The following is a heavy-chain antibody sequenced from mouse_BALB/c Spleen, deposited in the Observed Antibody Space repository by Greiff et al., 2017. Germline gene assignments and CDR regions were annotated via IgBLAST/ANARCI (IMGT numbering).Heavy chain of an antibody. CDR3: ARLNWDWYAMDY. D-gene: IGHD4-1*02. V-gene: IGHV5-12-1*01. CDR1: GFAFSSYD. CDR2: ISSGGGST. J-gene: IGHJ4*01. Sequence: VQLQESGGGLVKPGGSLKLSCAASGFAFSSYDMSWVRQTPEKRLEWVAYISSGGGSTYYPDTVKGRFTISRDNAKNTLYLQMSSLKSEDTAMYYGARLNWDWYAMDYWGQGTSVTVSS.